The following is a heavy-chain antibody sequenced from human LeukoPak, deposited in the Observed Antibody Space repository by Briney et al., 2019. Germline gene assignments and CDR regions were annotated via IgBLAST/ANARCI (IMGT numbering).Heavy chain of an antibody. CDR3: ARGNYLRVIDP. CDR2: IYYSGST. CDR1: GGSISSSSYY. V-gene: IGHV4-39*07. D-gene: IGHD4-11*01. J-gene: IGHJ5*02. Sequence: PSETLSLTCTVSGGSISSSSYYWGWIRQPPGKGLEWIGSIYYSGSTYYNPSLKSRVTISVDTSKNQFSLKLSSVTAADTAVYYCARGNYLRVIDPWGQGTLVTVSS.